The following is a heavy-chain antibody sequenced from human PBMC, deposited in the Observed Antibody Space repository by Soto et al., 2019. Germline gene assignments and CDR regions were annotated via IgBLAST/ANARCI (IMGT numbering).Heavy chain of an antibody. D-gene: IGHD3-10*01. V-gene: IGHV4-61*01. Sequence: SLTCSVSGGSVRSGNHFWNWIRQPPGRRLEWLGYMYYTGVTNYNPSLKSRVSMSVDTSKNQFSLKLTSLTAADTAVYYCARGGEPLGYYGLDVWGQVIKVTVSS. J-gene: IGHJ6*02. CDR2: MYYTGVT. CDR3: ARGGEPLGYYGLDV. CDR1: GGSVRSGNHF.